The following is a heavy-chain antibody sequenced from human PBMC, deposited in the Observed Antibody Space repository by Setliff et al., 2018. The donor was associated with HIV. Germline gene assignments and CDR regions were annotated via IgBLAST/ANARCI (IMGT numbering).Heavy chain of an antibody. J-gene: IGHJ6*02. V-gene: IGHV1-8*01. CDR2: VSPSIGNS. CDR1: GYSFTKYE. D-gene: IGHD3-22*01. CDR3: ARSRTSSGYYGVTGYGMDV. Sequence: ASVKVSCKASGYSFTKYEINWVRQAPGQGPEWLGWVSPSIGNSDFAQKFKGRISLTTDTSIRTAYMELRGLKSDDTAVYYCARSRTSSGYYGVTGYGMDVWGQGTTVTVSS.